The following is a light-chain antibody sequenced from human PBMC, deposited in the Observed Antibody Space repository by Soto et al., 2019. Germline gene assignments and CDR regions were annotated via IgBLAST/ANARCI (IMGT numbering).Light chain of an antibody. CDR1: QSVSSY. CDR3: HQRSNWPPWT. V-gene: IGKV3-11*01. Sequence: EIVLTQSPATLSLSPGERATLSCRASQSVSSYLAWYQQKPGQAPRLLIYDASNRATGIPARFSGSGSGTAFTLTISSLEPEDFAVYYCHQRSNWPPWTFGQGTKVESK. CDR2: DAS. J-gene: IGKJ1*01.